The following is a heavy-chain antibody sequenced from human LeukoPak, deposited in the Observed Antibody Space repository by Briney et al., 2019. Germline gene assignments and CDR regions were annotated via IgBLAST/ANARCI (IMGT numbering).Heavy chain of an antibody. CDR3: ARDPRYGSGSYYIDY. J-gene: IGHJ4*02. CDR1: GYTFTGYY. Sequence: ASVKVPCKASGYTFTGYYMHWVRQAPGQGLEWMGRINPNSGGTNYAQKFQGRVTMTRDTSISTAYMELSRLRSDDTAVYYCARDPRYGSGSYYIDYWGQGTLVTVSS. D-gene: IGHD3-10*01. V-gene: IGHV1-2*06. CDR2: INPNSGGT.